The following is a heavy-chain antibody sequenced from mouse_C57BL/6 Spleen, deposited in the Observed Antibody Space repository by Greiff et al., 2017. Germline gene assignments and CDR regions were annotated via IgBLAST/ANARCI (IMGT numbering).Heavy chain of an antibody. V-gene: IGHV2-2*01. CDR3: ARNRGTTGGYFDV. CDR1: GFSLTSYG. CDR2: IWSGGST. D-gene: IGHD1-1*01. J-gene: IGHJ1*03. Sequence: QVQLQQSGPGLVQPSQSLSITCTVSGFSLTSYGVHWVRQSPGKGLEWLGVIWSGGSTDYNAAFISRLSISKDNSKSQVFFKMNSLQADDTAIYYCARNRGTTGGYFDVWGTGTTVTVSS.